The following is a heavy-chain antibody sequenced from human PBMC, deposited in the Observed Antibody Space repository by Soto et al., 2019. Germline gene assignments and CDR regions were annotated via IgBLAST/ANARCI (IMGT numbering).Heavy chain of an antibody. Sequence: PWGSLRLSCAASGFTFSAYEMIWVRQAPGKGLEWVSYISSSGSPIYYADSVKGRFTISRDNAKNSLYLQMNSLRAEDTAVYYCARVSQSFIEYFQHWGQGTLVTVS. CDR3: ARVSQSFIEYFQH. J-gene: IGHJ1*01. CDR1: GFTFSAYE. V-gene: IGHV3-48*03. D-gene: IGHD3-16*02. CDR2: ISSSGSPI.